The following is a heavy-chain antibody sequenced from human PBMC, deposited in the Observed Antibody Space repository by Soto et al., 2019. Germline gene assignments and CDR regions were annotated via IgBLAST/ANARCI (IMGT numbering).Heavy chain of an antibody. J-gene: IGHJ3*02. D-gene: IGHD3-10*01. V-gene: IGHV4-39*01. CDR2: IYYSGST. CDR1: GGSISSSSYY. CDR3: ARSLGRFDDAFDI. Sequence: KPSETLSLTCTVSGGSISSSSYYWGWIRQPPGKGLEWIGSIYYSGSTYYNPSLKSRVTISVDTSKNQFSLKLSSVTAADTAVYYCARSLGRFDDAFDIWGQGTMVTVSS.